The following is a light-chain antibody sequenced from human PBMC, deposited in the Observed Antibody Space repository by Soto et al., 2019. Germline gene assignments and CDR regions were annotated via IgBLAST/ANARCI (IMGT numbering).Light chain of an antibody. CDR2: GAS. J-gene: IGKJ1*01. Sequence: EIVLTQSPGTLSLSPGERATLSCRASQSVSSSYLAWYQQKPGQAPRLLIYGASSRATGIPDRFSGSGSGTDFTLTISRLEPEDFAVYYCQQYVSSPTFGQGPKVEIK. V-gene: IGKV3-20*01. CDR1: QSVSSSY. CDR3: QQYVSSPT.